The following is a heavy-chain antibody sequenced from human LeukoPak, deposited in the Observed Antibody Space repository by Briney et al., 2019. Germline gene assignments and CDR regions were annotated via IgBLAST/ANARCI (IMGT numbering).Heavy chain of an antibody. V-gene: IGHV5-51*01. Sequence: GESLKISCKGFGYSFTSYWIGWVRQLPGKGLEWMGIIYPADSHPRYSPSFQGQVTISVDKSISTASLQWSSLKASDTAMYYCVRGYYYFDYWGQGTLVTVSS. J-gene: IGHJ4*02. CDR3: VRGYYYFDY. D-gene: IGHD3-22*01. CDR2: IYPADSHP. CDR1: GYSFTSYW.